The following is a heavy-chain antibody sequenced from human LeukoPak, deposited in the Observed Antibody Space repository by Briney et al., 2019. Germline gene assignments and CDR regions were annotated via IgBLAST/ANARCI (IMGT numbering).Heavy chain of an antibody. D-gene: IGHD5-12*01. V-gene: IGHV3-23*01. J-gene: IGHJ4*02. CDR3: AKEWDIVTTFDY. CDR2: ISGSSGRT. CDR1: GITFSTYA. Sequence: GGSLRLSCAASGITFSTYAMSWVRQAPGKGLVWVSAISGSSGRTYYADSVKGRFTISRDNSKNTLYLQMNSVRAEDTAVYYCAKEWDIVTTFDYWGRGTLVTVSS.